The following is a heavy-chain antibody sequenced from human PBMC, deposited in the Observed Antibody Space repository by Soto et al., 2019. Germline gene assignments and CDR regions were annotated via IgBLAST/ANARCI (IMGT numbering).Heavy chain of an antibody. CDR3: ARYCSGGSCYYNWFDP. D-gene: IGHD2-15*01. V-gene: IGHV4-59*06. CDR2: IYYSGST. J-gene: IGHJ5*02. CDR1: GDSISHSY. Sequence: SSETLSLTCTVSGDSISHSYWNWIRQPPGKGLEWIGYIYYSGSTYYNPSLKSRVTISVDTSKNQFSLKLSSVTAADTAVYYCARYCSGGSCYYNWFDPWGQGTLVTVSS.